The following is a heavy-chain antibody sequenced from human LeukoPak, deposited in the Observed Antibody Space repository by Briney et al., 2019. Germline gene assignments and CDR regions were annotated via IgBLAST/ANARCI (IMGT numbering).Heavy chain of an antibody. CDR3: ARGWWELLRAFDI. D-gene: IGHD1-26*01. Sequence: GGSLRLSCAASGFTFSSYWMHWVRQAPGKGLVWVSRINTDGSSTSYADSVKGRFTISRDNAKNTLYLQMNSLRAEDTAVYYCARGWWELLRAFDIWGQGTMVTVSS. V-gene: IGHV3-74*01. CDR2: INTDGSST. J-gene: IGHJ3*02. CDR1: GFTFSSYW.